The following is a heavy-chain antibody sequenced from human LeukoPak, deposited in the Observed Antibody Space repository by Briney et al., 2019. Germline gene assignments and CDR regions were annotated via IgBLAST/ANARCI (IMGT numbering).Heavy chain of an antibody. D-gene: IGHD2-15*01. CDR1: GYTFTSYD. Sequence: ASVKVSCKASGYTFTSYDINWVRQATGQGLEWMGWMNPNSGNTGYAQKFQGRVTITRNTSISTAYMELSSLRSEDTAVYYCARDGYCSGGSCSGWGQGTLVTVSS. J-gene: IGHJ4*02. CDR2: MNPNSGNT. V-gene: IGHV1-8*03. CDR3: ARDGYCSGGSCSG.